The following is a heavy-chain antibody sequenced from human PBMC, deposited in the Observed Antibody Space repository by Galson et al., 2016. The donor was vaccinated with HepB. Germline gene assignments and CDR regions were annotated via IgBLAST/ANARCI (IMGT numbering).Heavy chain of an antibody. D-gene: IGHD5-18*01. CDR3: AYTSAGYTTNGYPNWLDP. CDR1: GFSLNSYGVG. J-gene: IGHJ5*02. V-gene: IGHV2-5*02. Sequence: PALVKPPQTLTLTCTVSGFSLNSYGVGVAWIRQPPGEAPEWLGAVYWDDDYRYSPALKSRITITRDSSRDQVILTLTTMEPVDSATYDCAYTSAGYTTNGYPNWLDPWGQGTRVTVSS. CDR2: VYWDDDY.